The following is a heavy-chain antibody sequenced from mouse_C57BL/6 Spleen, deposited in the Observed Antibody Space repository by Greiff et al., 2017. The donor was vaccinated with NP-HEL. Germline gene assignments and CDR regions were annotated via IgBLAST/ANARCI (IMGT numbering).Heavy chain of an antibody. D-gene: IGHD1-1*01. CDR3: ARRVTTVVADFDY. CDR2: IDPSDSYT. CDR1: GYTFTSYW. Sequence: QVQLQQPGAELVKPGASVQLSCKASGYTFTSYWMQWVQQRPGQGLEWIGEIDPSDSYTNYHQKFKGKATLTVDTSSSTAYMQLSSLTSEDSAVYYCARRVTTVVADFDYWGQGTTLTVSS. J-gene: IGHJ2*01. V-gene: IGHV1-50*01.